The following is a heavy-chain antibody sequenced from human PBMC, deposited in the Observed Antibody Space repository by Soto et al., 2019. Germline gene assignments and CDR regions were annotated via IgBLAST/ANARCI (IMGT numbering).Heavy chain of an antibody. D-gene: IGHD3-16*01. CDR2: IYYSGST. Sequence: QVQLQESGPGLVKPSQPLSLTCTVSGGSISSGGYYWSWIRQHPGKGLEWIGYIYYSGSTYYNPSLKSRVTISVDTSKHQLSLKLSSVTAAATAVYYCARDGFGRHGFDPWGQGTLVTVSS. V-gene: IGHV4-31*03. J-gene: IGHJ5*02. CDR3: ARDGFGRHGFDP. CDR1: GGSISSGGYY.